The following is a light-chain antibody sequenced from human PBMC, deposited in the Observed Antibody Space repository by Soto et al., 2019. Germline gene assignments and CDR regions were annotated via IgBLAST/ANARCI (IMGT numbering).Light chain of an antibody. V-gene: IGKV1-8*01. Sequence: AIRMTQSPSSLSASTGDRVTITCRASQGISSYLAWYQQKPGKAPKLLIYAATTLQSGVPSRFSGSGSGKDFTLTISGLQSEDFATYYYQQYYSYPRTFGQGTKVEIK. CDR1: QGISSY. CDR2: AAT. J-gene: IGKJ1*01. CDR3: QQYYSYPRT.